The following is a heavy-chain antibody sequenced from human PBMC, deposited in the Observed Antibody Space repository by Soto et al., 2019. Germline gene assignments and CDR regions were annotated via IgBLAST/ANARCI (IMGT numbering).Heavy chain of an antibody. Sequence: GASVKVSCKASGYTFTSYGISWVRQAPGQGLEWMGWISAYNGNTNYAQKLQGRVTMTTGTSTSTAYMELRSLRSDDTAVYYCARAGYCSSTSCYTLTYYYYGMDVWGQGTTVTVSS. CDR1: GYTFTSYG. V-gene: IGHV1-18*04. D-gene: IGHD2-2*02. J-gene: IGHJ6*02. CDR2: ISAYNGNT. CDR3: ARAGYCSSTSCYTLTYYYYGMDV.